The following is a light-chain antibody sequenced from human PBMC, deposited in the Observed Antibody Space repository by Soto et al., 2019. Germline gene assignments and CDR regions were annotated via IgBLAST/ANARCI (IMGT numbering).Light chain of an antibody. CDR2: AAS. J-gene: IGKJ1*01. CDR1: QAISTW. Sequence: DIQMTQSPSSVSASVGDRVTITCRASQAISTWLAWYQQKPGKAPKLLIYAASNLQTGVPSRFSGSGSRTDFTLTISSLQPEDFATYYCQQATSFPRTFGQGTKVEIK. V-gene: IGKV1D-12*01. CDR3: QQATSFPRT.